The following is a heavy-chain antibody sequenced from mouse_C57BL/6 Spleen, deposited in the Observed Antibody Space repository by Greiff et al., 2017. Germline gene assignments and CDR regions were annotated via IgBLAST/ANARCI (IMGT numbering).Heavy chain of an antibody. J-gene: IGHJ1*03. CDR3: ARDLDYYRNSSYWYFDV. Sequence: EVMLVESGGGLVKPGGSLKLSCAASGFTFSSYAMSWVRQTPEKRLEWVATISDGGSYTYYPDNVKGRFTISRDNAKNNLYLQMSHLKSEDTAMYFCARDLDYYRNSSYWYFDVWGTGTTVTVSS. D-gene: IGHD2-1*01. CDR2: ISDGGSYT. CDR1: GFTFSSYA. V-gene: IGHV5-4*01.